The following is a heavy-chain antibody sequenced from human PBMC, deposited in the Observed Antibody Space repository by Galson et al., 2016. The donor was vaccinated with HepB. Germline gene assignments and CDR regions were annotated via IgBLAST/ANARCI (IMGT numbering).Heavy chain of an antibody. CDR3: AGQYGEYDWFDP. V-gene: IGHV4-39*01. Sequence: SETLSPTCTVPGGSISRSSFFWGWIRQPPGKGLEWIGTIYYSGSTYNNPSLKSRVTISVDTSKNQFSLKPSSVTAADTAVYYCAGQYGEYDWFDPWGQGTLVTVSS. CDR2: IYYSGST. CDR1: GGSISRSSFF. J-gene: IGHJ5*02. D-gene: IGHD4-17*01.